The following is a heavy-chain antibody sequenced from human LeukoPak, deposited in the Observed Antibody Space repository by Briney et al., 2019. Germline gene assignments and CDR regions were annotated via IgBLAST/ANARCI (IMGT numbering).Heavy chain of an antibody. J-gene: IGHJ1*01. Sequence: GGSLRLSCAASGFTFSSYGMSWVRQAPGKGLEWVSAISGSGGSTYYADSVKGRFTISRDNSKNTLYLQMNSLRAEDTAVYYCANEVGSIVGANWGQGTLVTVSS. CDR1: GFTFSSYG. CDR2: ISGSGGST. CDR3: ANEVGSIVGAN. D-gene: IGHD1-26*01. V-gene: IGHV3-23*01.